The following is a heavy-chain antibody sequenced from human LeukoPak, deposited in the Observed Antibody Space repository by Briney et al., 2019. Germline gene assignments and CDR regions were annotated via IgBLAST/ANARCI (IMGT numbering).Heavy chain of an antibody. V-gene: IGHV3-48*02. J-gene: IGHJ4*02. CDR3: ARAPLYYGSGSFYPDY. D-gene: IGHD3-10*01. CDR1: GFTFSSYT. Sequence: GGSLRLSCAASGFTFSSYTMNWVRQAPGKGLEWVSSISGTTNTIYYAASVKGRFTISRDNAKNSLYLQMNSLRDEDTAVYYCARAPLYYGSGSFYPDYWGQGTLVTVSS. CDR2: ISGTTNTI.